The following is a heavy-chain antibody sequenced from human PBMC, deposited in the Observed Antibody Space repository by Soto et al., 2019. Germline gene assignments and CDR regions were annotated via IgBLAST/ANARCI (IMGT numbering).Heavy chain of an antibody. J-gene: IGHJ5*02. Sequence: PSETLSLTCTVSGGSINSGGYYWSWIRQHPGKGLEWIGSISDSATTYYNPSLRSRLIISIHTSKNQFSLRLRSVTAADTAVYYCARGRTYSDPWGKGTLVTVSS. CDR1: GGSINSGGYY. V-gene: IGHV4-31*03. D-gene: IGHD3-22*01. CDR3: ARGRTYSDP. CDR2: ISDSATT.